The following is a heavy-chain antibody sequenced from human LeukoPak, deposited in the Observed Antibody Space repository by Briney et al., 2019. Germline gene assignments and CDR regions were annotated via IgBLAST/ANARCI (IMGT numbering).Heavy chain of an antibody. CDR2: INPNSGDT. Sequence: ASVKVSCKASGYTFTSYGISWVRQAPGQGLEWMGWINPNSGDTNYAQKLQGRVTMTTDTSTSTAYMELRSLRSDDTAVYYCARGSSYGFSMGYWGQGTLVTVSS. J-gene: IGHJ4*02. D-gene: IGHD3-16*01. V-gene: IGHV1-18*01. CDR3: ARGSSYGFSMGY. CDR1: GYTFTSYG.